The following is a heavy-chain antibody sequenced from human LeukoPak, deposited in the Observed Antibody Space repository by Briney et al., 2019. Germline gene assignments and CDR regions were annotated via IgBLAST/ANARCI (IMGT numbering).Heavy chain of an antibody. CDR2: ISWNSGSA. D-gene: IGHD5-12*01. V-gene: IGHV3-9*01. Sequence: GRSLRLSCAASGFTFDDYSMHWVRQAPGKGLEWVSGISWNSGSAGYADSVKGRFTISRDSAKHSLYLQMNSLRTEDTALYYCAKDRTYSAYAALDYWGQGTLVTVSS. CDR3: AKDRTYSAYAALDY. J-gene: IGHJ4*02. CDR1: GFTFDDYS.